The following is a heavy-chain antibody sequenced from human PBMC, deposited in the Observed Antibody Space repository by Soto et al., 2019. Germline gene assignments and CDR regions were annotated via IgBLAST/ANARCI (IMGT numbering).Heavy chain of an antibody. CDR2: INAGNGNT. Sequence: ASVKVSCKASGYTFTSYAMHWVRQAPGQRLEWMGWINAGNGNTKYSQKFQGRVTITRDTSASTAYMELSSLRSDATAVYYCASVRSGDFRSPSGSGSTDVWDKGTAVTVSS. CDR1: GYTFTSYA. CDR3: ASVRSGDFRSPSGSGSTDV. J-gene: IGHJ6*04. D-gene: IGHD3-3*01. V-gene: IGHV1-3*01.